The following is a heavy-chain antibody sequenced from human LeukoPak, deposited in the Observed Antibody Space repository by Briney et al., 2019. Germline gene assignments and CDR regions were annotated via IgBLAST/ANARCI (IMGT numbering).Heavy chain of an antibody. CDR1: GFTFSGSA. CDR2: IRSKANSYAT. D-gene: IGHD6-6*01. Sequence: GGSLRLSCAASGFTFSGSAMHWVRQASGKGREWVGRIRSKANSYATAYAASVKGRFTISRDDSKNTAYLQMNSLKTEDTAVYYCTRPVSGSSSSRDRTDYWGQGTLVTVSS. V-gene: IGHV3-73*01. J-gene: IGHJ4*02. CDR3: TRPVSGSSSSRDRTDY.